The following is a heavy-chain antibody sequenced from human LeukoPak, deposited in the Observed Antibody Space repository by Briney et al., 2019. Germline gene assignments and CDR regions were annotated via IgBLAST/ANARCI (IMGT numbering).Heavy chain of an antibody. Sequence: GGSLRLSCAASGFTVSSNYMNWVRQAPGKGLEWVSSISSSSSYTYYADSVKGRFTISRDNAKNSLYLQMNSLRAEDTAVYYCARDTGQLQPRLIDYWGQGTLVTVSS. CDR1: GFTVSSNY. V-gene: IGHV3-21*01. CDR2: ISSSSSYT. D-gene: IGHD2-8*02. CDR3: ARDTGQLQPRLIDY. J-gene: IGHJ4*02.